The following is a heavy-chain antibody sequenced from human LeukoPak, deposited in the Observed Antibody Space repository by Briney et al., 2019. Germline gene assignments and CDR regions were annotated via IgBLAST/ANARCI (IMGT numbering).Heavy chain of an antibody. CDR1: GFTISSYE. J-gene: IGHJ5*02. V-gene: IGHV3-48*03. CDR2: ISHSGTPM. D-gene: IGHD2-8*01. Sequence: GGSLRLSCTASGFTISSYEMSWVRQAPGKGGEWLSYISHSGTPMTYADTVKGRFTAARDNAKNSLYLQMNSLRVEDTAVYYCARDSHLIRDWFDPWGQGTLVAVSS. CDR3: ARDSHLIRDWFDP.